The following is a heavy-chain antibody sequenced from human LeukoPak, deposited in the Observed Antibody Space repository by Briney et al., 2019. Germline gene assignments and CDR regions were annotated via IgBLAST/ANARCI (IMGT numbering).Heavy chain of an antibody. Sequence: PSETLSLTCSVFGGSISSFYWTWIRQPPGKGLEWIGYIYYTGSTNSNPSLKSRVTTSVDTSKNQFSLKLGTVTAADTAVYYCARGWYSSGWSGGYFDYWGQGTLATVSS. CDR3: ARGWYSSGWSGGYFDY. V-gene: IGHV4-59*01. J-gene: IGHJ4*02. D-gene: IGHD6-19*01. CDR2: IYYTGST. CDR1: GGSISSFY.